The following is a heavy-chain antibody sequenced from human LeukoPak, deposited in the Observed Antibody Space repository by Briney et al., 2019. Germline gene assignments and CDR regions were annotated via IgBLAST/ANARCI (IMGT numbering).Heavy chain of an antibody. Sequence: PETLSLTCAVYGGSFSGYYWSWIRQPPGKGLEWIGEINHSGSTNYNPSLKSRVTISVDTSKNQFSLKLSSVTAADTAVYYCARRGAYCGGDCYSASWFDPWGQGTLVTVSS. J-gene: IGHJ5*02. D-gene: IGHD2-21*02. CDR3: ARRGAYCGGDCYSASWFDP. CDR2: INHSGST. CDR1: GGSFSGYY. V-gene: IGHV4-34*01.